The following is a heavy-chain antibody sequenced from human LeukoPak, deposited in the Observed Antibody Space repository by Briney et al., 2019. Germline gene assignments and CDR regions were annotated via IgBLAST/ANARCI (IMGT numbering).Heavy chain of an antibody. D-gene: IGHD6-13*01. CDR3: AKGQQQLNYYYYYGMDV. CDR1: GFTFSNCA. J-gene: IGHJ6*02. CDR2: ISGSGANT. V-gene: IGHV3-23*01. Sequence: GGSLRLSCAASGFTFSNCAMFWVRQAPGKGLEWVSAISGSGANTYYADSVKGRFTISRDNSKNTLYLQMNSLRAEDTAVYYCAKGQQQLNYYYYYGMDVWGQGTTVTVSS.